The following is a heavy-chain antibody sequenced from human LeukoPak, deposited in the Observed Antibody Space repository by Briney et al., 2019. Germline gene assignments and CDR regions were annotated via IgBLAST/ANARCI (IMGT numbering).Heavy chain of an antibody. CDR1: GFTFSSYA. Sequence: GGSLRLSCAASGFTFSSYAMSWVRQAPGKGLEWVSAISGSGGSTYYADSVKGRFTISRDNSKNTLYLQMGSLRAEDMAVYYCASEKTYYYDSSGYYFFDYWGQGTLVTVSS. CDR3: ASEKTYYYDSSGYYFFDY. CDR2: ISGSGGST. V-gene: IGHV3-23*01. D-gene: IGHD3-22*01. J-gene: IGHJ4*02.